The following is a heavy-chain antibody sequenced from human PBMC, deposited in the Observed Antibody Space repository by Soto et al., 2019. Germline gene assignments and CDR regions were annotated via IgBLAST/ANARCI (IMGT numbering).Heavy chain of an antibody. V-gene: IGHV4-59*01. J-gene: IGHJ6*03. CDR2: IYYSGST. CDR1: GGSISSYY. Sequence: PSETLSLTCTVSGGSISSYYWSWIRQPPGKGLEWIGYIYYSGSTNYNPSLKSRVTISVDTSKNQFSLKLSSVTAADTAVYYCARGRRDPGNYYYYYMDVWGKGTTVTVSS. CDR3: ARGRRDPGNYYYYYMDV.